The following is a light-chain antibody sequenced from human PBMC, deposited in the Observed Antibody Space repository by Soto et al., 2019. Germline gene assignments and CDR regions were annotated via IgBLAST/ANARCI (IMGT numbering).Light chain of an antibody. J-gene: IGKJ2*01. CDR1: QSVLYSSNNKNY. V-gene: IGKV4-1*01. CDR2: WAS. CDR3: QHYYSPSYT. Sequence: DIVMTQSPDSLAVSLGERATINCKSSQSVLYSSNNKNYLAWYQQKPGQHPKLLLYWASTRESGVPDRFSGSGSGTDFTLTISSLQAEDVAVYYCQHYYSPSYTFGQGTKLEIK.